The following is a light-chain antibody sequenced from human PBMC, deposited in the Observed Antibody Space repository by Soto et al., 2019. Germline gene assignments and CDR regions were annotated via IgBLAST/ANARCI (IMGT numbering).Light chain of an antibody. Sequence: EIGMTQSPATLSLSPGERATLSCRASQSVNSDLAWYQQKPGQAPRLLIYDASTRAAGVPARFTGSGSETEFTLTISSLQSEDCAIYYCQQYHTWPITFGGGTKVEIK. J-gene: IGKJ4*01. V-gene: IGKV3-15*01. CDR1: QSVNSD. CDR3: QQYHTWPIT. CDR2: DAS.